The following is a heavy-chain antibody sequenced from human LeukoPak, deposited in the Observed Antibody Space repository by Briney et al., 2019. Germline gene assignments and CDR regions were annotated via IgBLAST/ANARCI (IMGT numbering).Heavy chain of an antibody. J-gene: IGHJ6*03. CDR3: TTSGRDGHYYYYYMDV. V-gene: IGHV3-15*01. CDR2: IKSKTDGGTT. Sequence: GGSLRLSCAASGFTFSNAWMSWVRQAPGKGLEWVGRIKSKTDGGTTDYAAPVKGRFTISRDDSKNTLYLQMNSLKTEDTAVYYCTTSGRDGHYYYYYMDVWGKGTTVTVSS. CDR1: GFTFSNAW. D-gene: IGHD5-24*01.